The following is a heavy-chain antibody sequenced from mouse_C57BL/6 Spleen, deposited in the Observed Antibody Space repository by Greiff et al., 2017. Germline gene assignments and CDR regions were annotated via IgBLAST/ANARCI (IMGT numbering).Heavy chain of an antibody. CDR3: ARSHDGYYDWFAY. CDR1: GYTFTDYN. Sequence: DVQLQESGPELVKPGASVKMSCKASGYTFTDYNMHWVKQSHGKSLEWIGYINPNNGGTSYNQKFKGKATLTVNKSSSTAYMELRSLTSEDSAVYYCARSHDGYYDWFAYWGQGTLVTVSA. D-gene: IGHD2-3*01. J-gene: IGHJ3*01. CDR2: INPNNGGT. V-gene: IGHV1-22*01.